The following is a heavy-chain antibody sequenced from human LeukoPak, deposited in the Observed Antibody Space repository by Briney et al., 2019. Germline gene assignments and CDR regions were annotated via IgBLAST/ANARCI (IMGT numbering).Heavy chain of an antibody. Sequence: ASVKVSCKASGGTFSSYAISWVRQAPGQGLEWMGGIIPIFGTANYAQKFQGRVTITADESTSTAYMELSSLRSEDTAVYYCARTEDFWSGYWDYWGQGTLVTVSS. J-gene: IGHJ4*02. CDR1: GGTFSSYA. D-gene: IGHD3-3*01. CDR2: IIPIFGTA. V-gene: IGHV1-69*13. CDR3: ARTEDFWSGYWDY.